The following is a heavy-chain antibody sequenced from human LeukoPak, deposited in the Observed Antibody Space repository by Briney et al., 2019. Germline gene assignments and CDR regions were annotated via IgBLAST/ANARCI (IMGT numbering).Heavy chain of an antibody. CDR2: IIPIFGTA. D-gene: IGHD6-13*01. CDR3: ARDLGIAAAGT. Sequence: GASVKVSCKASGGTFSSHAISWVRQAPGQGLEWMGRIIPIFGTANYAQKFQGRVTITTDESTSTAYMELSSLRSEDTAVYYCARDLGIAAAGTWGQGTLVTVSS. J-gene: IGHJ4*02. V-gene: IGHV1-69*05. CDR1: GGTFSSHA.